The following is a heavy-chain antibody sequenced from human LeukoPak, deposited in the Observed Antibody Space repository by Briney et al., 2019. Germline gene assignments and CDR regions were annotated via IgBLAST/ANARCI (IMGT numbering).Heavy chain of an antibody. CDR3: VRKVYYYMDV. CDR2: ISPSGDST. Sequence: PGESLRLSCAASGVTLSRYAVNWVRQAPGRGLEWVSYISPSGDSTVYAESAKGQFTISRDISKNMLYLQMDSLRAEDTAIYYCVRKVYYYMDVWGKGTTVTVSS. V-gene: IGHV3-23*01. J-gene: IGHJ6*03. CDR1: GVTLSRYA.